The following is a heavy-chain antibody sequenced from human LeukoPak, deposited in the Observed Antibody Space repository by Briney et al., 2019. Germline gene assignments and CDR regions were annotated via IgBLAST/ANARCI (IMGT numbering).Heavy chain of an antibody. CDR3: ARGYYDSSSYYYDY. D-gene: IGHD3-22*01. CDR1: GFTFSSYW. J-gene: IGHJ4*02. Sequence: GGSLRLSCIVSGFTFSSYWMTWVRQAPGKGLEWVANIKQAGSEKYYVDSVKGRFTISRDNAQNSLCLHMNSLRAEDTAVYYCARGYYDSSSYYYDYWGQGTLVTVSS. V-gene: IGHV3-7*04. CDR2: IKQAGSEK.